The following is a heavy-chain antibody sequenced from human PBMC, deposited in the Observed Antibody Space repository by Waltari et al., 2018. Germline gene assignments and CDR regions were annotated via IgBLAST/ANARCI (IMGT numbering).Heavy chain of an antibody. Sequence: QVQLQESGPGLVKPSETLSLTCTVSGGSISSYYWSWIRQPPGKGLEWIGYIYYSGSTNYSPSLNCRVTISVDTSKNQFSLKLSSVTAADTAVYYCARDGYDFIFDYWGQGTLVTVSS. V-gene: IGHV4-59*01. CDR1: GGSISSYY. J-gene: IGHJ4*02. CDR3: ARDGYDFIFDY. D-gene: IGHD5-12*01. CDR2: IYYSGST.